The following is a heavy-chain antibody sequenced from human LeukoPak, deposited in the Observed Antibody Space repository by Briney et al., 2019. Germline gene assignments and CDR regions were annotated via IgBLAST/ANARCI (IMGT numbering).Heavy chain of an antibody. CDR1: GFTFSSYA. Sequence: GGSLRLSCAASGFTFSSYAMSWVRQAPGKGLEWVSAISGSGGSTYYADSVKGRFTISRDNSKNTLYLQMNSLRAEDTAVYYCARCPRAAAVKPVYYFDYWGQGTLVTVSS. V-gene: IGHV3-23*01. CDR3: ARCPRAAAVKPVYYFDY. J-gene: IGHJ4*02. CDR2: ISGSGGST. D-gene: IGHD6-13*01.